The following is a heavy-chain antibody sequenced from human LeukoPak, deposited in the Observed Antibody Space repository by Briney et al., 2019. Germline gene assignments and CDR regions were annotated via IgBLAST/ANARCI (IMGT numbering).Heavy chain of an antibody. J-gene: IGHJ4*02. V-gene: IGHV1-2*02. CDR3: ARGEGISITIFGVVLDY. CDR2: INPNSGGT. D-gene: IGHD3-3*01. CDR1: GYTFTGYY. Sequence: GASVKVSCKASGYTFTGYYMHWVRQAPGQGLEWMGWINPNSGGTNYAQKFQGRVTMTRDTSTSTAYMELSRLRSDDTAVYYCARGEGISITIFGVVLDYWGQGTLVTVSS.